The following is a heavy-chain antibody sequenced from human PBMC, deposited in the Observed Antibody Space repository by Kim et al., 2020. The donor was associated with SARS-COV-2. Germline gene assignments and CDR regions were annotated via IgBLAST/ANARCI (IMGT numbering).Heavy chain of an antibody. Sequence: GGSLRLSCAASGFTFSNAWMSWVRQAPGKGLEWVGRIKSKTDGGTTDYAAPVKGRFTISRDDSKNTLYLQMNSLKTEDTAVYYCTTDGGPLRYFDWLYGRNNWFDPWGPGTLVTVSS. CDR1: GFTFSNAW. CDR2: IKSKTDGGTT. CDR3: TTDGGPLRYFDWLYGRNNWFDP. D-gene: IGHD3-9*01. V-gene: IGHV3-15*01. J-gene: IGHJ5*02.